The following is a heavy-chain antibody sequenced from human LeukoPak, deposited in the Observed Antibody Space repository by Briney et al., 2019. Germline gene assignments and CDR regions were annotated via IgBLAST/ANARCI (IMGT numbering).Heavy chain of an antibody. CDR3: ARSVGAVAGHFDY. D-gene: IGHD6-19*01. J-gene: IGHJ4*02. CDR1: GYTFTSYD. CDR2: MNPNSGNT. V-gene: IGHV1-8*01. Sequence: ASVKVSCKASGYTFTSYDINWVRQATGQGLEWMGWMNPNSGNTGYAQKFQGRVTMTRDMSTSTVYMELSSLRSEDTAVYYCARSVGAVAGHFDYWGQGTLVTVSS.